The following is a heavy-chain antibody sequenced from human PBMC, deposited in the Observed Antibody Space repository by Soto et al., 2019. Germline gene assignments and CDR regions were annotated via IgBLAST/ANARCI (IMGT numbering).Heavy chain of an antibody. CDR1: GFTFSSYA. J-gene: IGHJ6*02. CDR2: ISYDGSNK. D-gene: IGHD3-3*01. V-gene: IGHV3-30-3*01. Sequence: GGALRLSCAASGFTFSSYAMHWVRQAPGKGLEWVAVISYDGSNKYYADSVKGRFTISRDNSKNTLYLEMNSLRAEDTAVYYCARDRAYDFWSGYLPYYYGMDVWGQGTTVTVSS. CDR3: ARDRAYDFWSGYLPYYYGMDV.